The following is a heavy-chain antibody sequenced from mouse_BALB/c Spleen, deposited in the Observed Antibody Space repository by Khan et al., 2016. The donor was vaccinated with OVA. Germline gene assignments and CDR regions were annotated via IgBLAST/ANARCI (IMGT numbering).Heavy chain of an antibody. CDR1: GYTFTDYT. Sequence: QVQLKQSGAELVRPGVSVKISCKASGYTFTDYTMHWVKQRHAKSLEWIGVISTNYGDADYNQKFQGKASMTVDRSSSTVYMELARLTSEDSAIYYCVRGGKFAYWGQGTLVTASA. V-gene: IGHV1S137*01. CDR3: VRGGKFAY. J-gene: IGHJ3*01. CDR2: ISTNYGDA. D-gene: IGHD1-1*02.